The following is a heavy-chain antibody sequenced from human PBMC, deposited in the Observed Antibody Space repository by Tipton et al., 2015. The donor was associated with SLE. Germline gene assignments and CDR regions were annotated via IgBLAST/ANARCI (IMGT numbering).Heavy chain of an antibody. V-gene: IGHV4-59*12. D-gene: IGHD2-2*01. CDR3: ARSTDQIWFDP. Sequence: TLSLTCSVSGGSISHFYWSWIRQPPGKGLEWIAYIYYSGTTNHNPSLKSRVSISLDTSKNQFSLKLNSVTAADTAVYYCARSTDQIWFDPWGQGSLVTVSS. J-gene: IGHJ5*02. CDR1: GGSISHFY. CDR2: IYYSGTT.